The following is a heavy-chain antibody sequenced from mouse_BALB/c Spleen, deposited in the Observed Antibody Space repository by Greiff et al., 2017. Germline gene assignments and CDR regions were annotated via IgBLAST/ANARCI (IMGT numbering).Heavy chain of an antibody. D-gene: IGHD2-4*01. J-gene: IGHJ4*01. CDR1: GFSLTGYG. V-gene: IGHV2-6-7*01. CDR3: ARETMISLYAMDY. CDR2: IWGDGST. Sequence: QVQLKESGPGLVAPSQSLSITCTVSGFSLTGYGVNWVRQPPGKGLEWLGMIWGDGSTDYNSALKSRLSISKDNSKSQVFLKMNSLQTDDTARYYCARETMISLYAMDYWGQGTSVTVSS.